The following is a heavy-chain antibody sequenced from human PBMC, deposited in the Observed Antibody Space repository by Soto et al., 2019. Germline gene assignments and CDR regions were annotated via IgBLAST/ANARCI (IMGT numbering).Heavy chain of an antibody. CDR3: ARSMGSSPSKRGMDV. D-gene: IGHD6-6*01. Sequence: GGSLRLSCAASGFTFSSYEMNWVRQAPGKGLEWVSYISSSGSTIYYADSVKGRFTISRDNAKNSLYLQMNSLRAEDTAVYYCARSMGSSPSKRGMDVWGQGTTVPVSS. CDR2: ISSSGSTI. J-gene: IGHJ6*02. CDR1: GFTFSSYE. V-gene: IGHV3-48*03.